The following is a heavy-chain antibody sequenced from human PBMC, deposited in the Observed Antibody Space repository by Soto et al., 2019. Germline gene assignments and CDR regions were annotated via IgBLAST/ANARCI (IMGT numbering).Heavy chain of an antibody. J-gene: IGHJ6*02. Sequence: GGSLRLSCAASGFTFSSYSMNWVRQAPGKGLEWVSYISSSSSTIYYADSVKGRFTISRDNAKNSLYLQMNSLRDEDTAVYYCARDISGGDYDYGMDVWGQGTTVTVSS. V-gene: IGHV3-48*02. CDR3: ARDISGGDYDYGMDV. CDR2: ISSSSSTI. CDR1: GFTFSSYS. D-gene: IGHD6-25*01.